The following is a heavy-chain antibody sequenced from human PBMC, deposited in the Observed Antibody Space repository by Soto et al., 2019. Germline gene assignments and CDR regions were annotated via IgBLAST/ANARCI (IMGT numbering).Heavy chain of an antibody. D-gene: IGHD3-10*01. CDR3: ARGGRITMVRGVMPFDY. J-gene: IGHJ4*02. CDR2: IYYSGST. CDR1: GGSISSYY. Sequence: QVQLQESGPGLVKPSETLSLTCTVSGGSISSYYWSWIRQPPGKGLEWIGYIYYSGSTNYNPSLKSRVTISVDTSKNQFSLKLSSVTAADTAVYYCARGGRITMVRGVMPFDYWGQGTLVTVSS. V-gene: IGHV4-59*01.